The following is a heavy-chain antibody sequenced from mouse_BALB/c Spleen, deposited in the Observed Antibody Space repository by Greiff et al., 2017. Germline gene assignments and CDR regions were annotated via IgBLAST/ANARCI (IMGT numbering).Heavy chain of an antibody. CDR1: GFNIKDTY. V-gene: IGHV14-3*02. Sequence: EVKLQESGAELVKPGASVKLSCTASGFNIKDTYMRWVKQRPEQGLEWIGRIDPANGNTKYDPKFQGKATITADTSSNTAYLQLSSLTSEDTAVYYCAKRAMDYWGQGTSVTVSS. J-gene: IGHJ4*01. CDR2: IDPANGNT. CDR3: AKRAMDY.